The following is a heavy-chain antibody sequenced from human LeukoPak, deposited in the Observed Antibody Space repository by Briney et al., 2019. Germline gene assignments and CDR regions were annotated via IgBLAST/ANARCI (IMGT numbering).Heavy chain of an antibody. V-gene: IGHV3-23*01. J-gene: IGHJ1*01. Sequence: PGGSLRLSCAASGFIYNNYAMSWVRQAPGKGLEWVSGISGSGGSTYYADSVKGRFTISRDNSKNTLYLQMNSLRAEDTAVYYCAKGGSSWSEYFQHWGQGTLVTVSS. CDR3: AKGGSSWSEYFQH. CDR1: GFIYNNYA. D-gene: IGHD6-13*01. CDR2: ISGSGGST.